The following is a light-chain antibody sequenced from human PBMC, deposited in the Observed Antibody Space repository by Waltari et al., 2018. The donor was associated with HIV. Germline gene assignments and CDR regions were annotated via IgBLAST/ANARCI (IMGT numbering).Light chain of an antibody. CDR3: QSFDNSLSGSI. CDR2: DDI. Sequence: QSVLTPPPSVSGAPGQRVTISCTGNSSNIGANYDFHWYQQLPGAAPKFLISDDINRPSGVPDRFSVSRSGTSASLAITGLQADDEADYYCQSFDNSLSGSIFGGGTKLTVL. V-gene: IGLV1-40*01. CDR1: SSNIGANYD. J-gene: IGLJ2*01.